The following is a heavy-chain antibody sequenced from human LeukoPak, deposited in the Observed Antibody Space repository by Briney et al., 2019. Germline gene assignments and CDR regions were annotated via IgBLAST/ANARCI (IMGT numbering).Heavy chain of an antibody. CDR1: GFIFSSYS. Sequence: GGSLRLSCAASGFIFSSYSMNWARQAPGKGLEWVSYISSSSSTIYYADSVKGRFTISRDNAKNSLYLQMNSLRDEDTAVYYCARVRRLYDSSGYYFPSHFDYWGQGTLVTVSS. V-gene: IGHV3-48*02. CDR3: ARVRRLYDSSGYYFPSHFDY. D-gene: IGHD3-22*01. J-gene: IGHJ4*02. CDR2: ISSSSSTI.